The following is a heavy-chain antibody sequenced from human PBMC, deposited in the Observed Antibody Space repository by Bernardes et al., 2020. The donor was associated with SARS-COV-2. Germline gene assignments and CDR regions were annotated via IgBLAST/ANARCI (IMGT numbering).Heavy chain of an antibody. CDR3: AKDYGDYGGLDY. CDR1: GSTFSSYG. Sequence: GGSLRLSCAASGSTFSSYGMHWVRKAPGKGLEWVAVISYDGSNKYNADSVKGRFTISRDNSKNTLYLQMNSLRAEDTAVYYCAKDYGDYGGLDYWGQGALVTVAS. CDR2: ISYDGSNK. J-gene: IGHJ4*02. V-gene: IGHV3-30*18. D-gene: IGHD4-17*01.